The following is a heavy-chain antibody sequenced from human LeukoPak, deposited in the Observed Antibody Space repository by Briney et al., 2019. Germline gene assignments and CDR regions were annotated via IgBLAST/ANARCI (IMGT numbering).Heavy chain of an antibody. CDR3: ARGHHVVVATATWASDAFDL. J-gene: IGHJ3*01. CDR1: GYNFTSHW. V-gene: IGHV5-51*01. CDR2: IYPGDSDS. D-gene: IGHD2-21*02. Sequence: GESLKISCKGSGYNFTSHWIGWVRQMPGKGLEWMGIIYPGDSDSRQSPSLRGQVTVSADKSINTAYLQWNSLKASDTAMYYCARGHHVVVATATWASDAFDLWGQGTMVTVSS.